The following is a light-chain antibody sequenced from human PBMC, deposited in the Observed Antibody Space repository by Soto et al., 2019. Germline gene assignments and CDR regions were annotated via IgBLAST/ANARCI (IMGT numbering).Light chain of an antibody. CDR2: GAS. V-gene: IGKV3-15*01. Sequence: DMVMTQAPATLSVSPGERATLSCRARQNLSCNLAWYQQQPGHAPRLLIYGASTRATGFPARFSGSGSGTAFTLTISSLQSEDFAVYYCQQYDNWPHTFGQGTKLEIK. J-gene: IGKJ2*01. CDR1: QNLSCN. CDR3: QQYDNWPHT.